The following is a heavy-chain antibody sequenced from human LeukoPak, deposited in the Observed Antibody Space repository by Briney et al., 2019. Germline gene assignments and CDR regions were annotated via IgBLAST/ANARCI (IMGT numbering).Heavy chain of an antibody. CDR2: IYYSGST. Sequence: SETLPLTCTVSGGSISSYYWSWIRQPPGKGLEWIGYIYYSGSTNYNPSLKSRVTISVDTSKNQFSLKLSSVTAADTAVYYCARSIAAAGTYYYYYYGMDVWGQGTTVTVSS. CDR1: GGSISSYY. CDR3: ARSIAAAGTYYYYYYGMDV. D-gene: IGHD6-13*01. J-gene: IGHJ6*02. V-gene: IGHV4-59*08.